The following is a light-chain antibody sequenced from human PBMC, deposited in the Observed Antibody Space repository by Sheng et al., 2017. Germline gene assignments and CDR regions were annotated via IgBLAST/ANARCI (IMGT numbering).Light chain of an antibody. V-gene: IGLV1-36*01. CDR2: YDD. CDR1: RSNIGENV. Sequence: QALLTQPPSVSEAPRQRVTISCSGSRSNIGENVVNWYQQLPGKAPKLLIYYDDLLPSGVSDRFSGSKSGTSASLAISGLQSEDEGNYYCAAWDDSLNGWVFGGGTKLTVL. CDR3: AAWDDSLNGWV. J-gene: IGLJ3*02.